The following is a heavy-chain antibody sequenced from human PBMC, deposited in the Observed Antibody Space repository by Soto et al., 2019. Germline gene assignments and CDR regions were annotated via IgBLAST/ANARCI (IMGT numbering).Heavy chain of an antibody. CDR2: ISSSSSTI. J-gene: IGHJ3*02. Sequence: GGSLRLSCAASGFTFSSYSMNWVRQAPGKGLEWVSYISSSSSTIYYADSVKGRFTISRDNAKNSLYLQMNSLRAEDTAVYYCARDSVTTVTHVAFDIWGEGTMVTVSS. CDR1: GFTFSSYS. V-gene: IGHV3-48*01. D-gene: IGHD4-17*01. CDR3: ARDSVTTVTHVAFDI.